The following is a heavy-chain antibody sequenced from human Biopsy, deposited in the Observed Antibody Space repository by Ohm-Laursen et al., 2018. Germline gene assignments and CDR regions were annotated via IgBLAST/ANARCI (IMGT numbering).Heavy chain of an antibody. Sequence: SETLSFTCTVSGCSISSYYWNWIRQPPGKGLEGIGYIYYSGTTDYGPSLKSRATISIDKSKNQSFLKLSSGTAEDTAVYYAARDDAVTVIRGLYYWGQGALVTVSS. D-gene: IGHD2-21*02. CDR3: ARDDAVTVIRGLYY. J-gene: IGHJ4*02. V-gene: IGHV4-59*01. CDR2: IYYSGTT. CDR1: GCSISSYY.